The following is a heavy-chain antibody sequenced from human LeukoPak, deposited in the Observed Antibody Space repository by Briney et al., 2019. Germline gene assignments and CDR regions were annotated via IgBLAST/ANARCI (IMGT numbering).Heavy chain of an antibody. Sequence: GGSLRLSCAASGFTFSSYAKSWVRQAPGKGLERVSGISGSGGSTYYADSVKGRFTISRDNSKNTLYLQMNSLRAEGTAVYYCAKAREGYYYDSSGYYGYFDYWGQGTLVTVSS. CDR2: ISGSGGST. CDR3: AKAREGYYYDSSGYYGYFDY. V-gene: IGHV3-23*01. J-gene: IGHJ4*02. D-gene: IGHD3-22*01. CDR1: GFTFSSYA.